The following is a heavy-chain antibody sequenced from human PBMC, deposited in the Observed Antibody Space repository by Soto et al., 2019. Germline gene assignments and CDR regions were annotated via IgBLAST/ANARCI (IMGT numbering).Heavy chain of an antibody. CDR2: ISAYNGNT. D-gene: IGHD5-12*01. J-gene: IGHJ3*02. CDR3: ARDRRRWLQSRADDAFDI. Sequence: ASVKVSCKASGYTFTSYGISWVRQAPGQGLEWMGWISAYNGNTNYAQKLQGRVTMTTDTSTSTAYMELRSLRSDDTAVYYCARDRRRWLQSRADDAFDIWGQGTMVTVSS. V-gene: IGHV1-18*01. CDR1: GYTFTSYG.